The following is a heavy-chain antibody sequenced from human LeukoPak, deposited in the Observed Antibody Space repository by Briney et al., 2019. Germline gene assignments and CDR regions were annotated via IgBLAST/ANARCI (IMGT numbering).Heavy chain of an antibody. CDR3: AKKRIVGDSSTWYYFDY. J-gene: IGHJ4*02. Sequence: HPGGSLRLSCAASGFTFSSYAMSSVRPAPGKGLEWGSGISVSGGSTYCPDTVKGRFNISRDNSKYTLYLQMKRPRTQVSTTYQCAKKRIVGDSSTWYYFDYWGQGTLVTVSS. CDR1: GFTFSSYA. V-gene: IGHV3-23*01. CDR2: ISVSGGST. D-gene: IGHD6-13*01.